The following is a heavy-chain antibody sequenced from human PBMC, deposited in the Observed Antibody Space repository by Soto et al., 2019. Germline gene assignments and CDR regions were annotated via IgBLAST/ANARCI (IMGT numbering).Heavy chain of an antibody. D-gene: IGHD6-19*01. CDR3: AKVGPQYSSGWYYFDY. Sequence: GGSLRLSCAASGFTFSSYAMSWVRQAPGKGLEWVSAISGSGGSTYYADSVKGRFTISRDNSKNTLYLQMNSLRAEDTAVYYCAKVGPQYSSGWYYFDYWGQGTLVTVSS. CDR2: ISGSGGST. CDR1: GFTFSSYA. V-gene: IGHV3-23*01. J-gene: IGHJ4*02.